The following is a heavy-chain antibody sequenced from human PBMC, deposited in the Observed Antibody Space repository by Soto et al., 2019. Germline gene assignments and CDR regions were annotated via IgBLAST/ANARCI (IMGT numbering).Heavy chain of an antibody. J-gene: IGHJ6*02. D-gene: IGHD3-9*01. CDR3: ARYYDILTGHYPTYYYYGMDV. CDR1: GGTFSSYA. V-gene: IGHV1-69*06. CDR2: IIPIFGTA. Sequence: VSFKACGGTFSSYAISWVRQAPGQGLEWMGGIIPIFGTANYAQKLQGRVTITADKSTSTAYRELSSLRSEDTAVYYCARYYDILTGHYPTYYYYGMDVWGQGTTVTVSS.